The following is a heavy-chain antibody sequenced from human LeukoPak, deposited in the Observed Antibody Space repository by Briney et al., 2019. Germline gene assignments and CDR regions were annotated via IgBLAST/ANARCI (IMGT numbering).Heavy chain of an antibody. J-gene: IGHJ5*02. V-gene: IGHV4-34*01. CDR1: GGAFSGYY. CDR2: INHSGST. D-gene: IGHD6-19*01. Sequence: SVTLSLTCAVDGGAFSGYYWSWIRQPPGKGLEWIGEINHSGSTNYNPSLKSRVTISVDTSKNQFSLKLSSVTAADTAVYYCARDDSGSGWYNYGRVSGWFDPWGQGTLVTVSS. CDR3: ARDDSGSGWYNYGRVSGWFDP.